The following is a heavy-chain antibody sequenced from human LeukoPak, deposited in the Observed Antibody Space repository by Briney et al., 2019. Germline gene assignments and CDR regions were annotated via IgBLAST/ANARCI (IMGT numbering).Heavy chain of an antibody. CDR2: IYHSGST. CDR1: GGSISSGGYS. Sequence: SETLSLTCAVSGGSISSGGYSWSWIRQPPGKGLEWIGYIYHSGSTYYNPSLKSRVTISVDRSKNQFSLKLSSVTAADTAVYYCAGYGSGSYPQDAFDIWGQGTMVIVSS. CDR3: AGYGSGSYPQDAFDI. D-gene: IGHD3-10*01. J-gene: IGHJ3*02. V-gene: IGHV4-30-2*01.